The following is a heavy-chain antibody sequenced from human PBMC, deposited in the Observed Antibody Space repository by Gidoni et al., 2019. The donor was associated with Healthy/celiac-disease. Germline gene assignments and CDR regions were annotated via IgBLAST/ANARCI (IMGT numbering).Heavy chain of an antibody. J-gene: IGHJ4*02. D-gene: IGHD2-2*01. V-gene: IGHV4-34*01. CDR1: GGSFSGYY. Sequence: QVQLQQWGAGLLKPSETLSLTCAVYGGSFSGYYWSWIRQPPGKGLEWIGEINHSGSTNYNPSLKSRVTISVDTSKNQFSLKLSSVTAADTAVYYCARKRGYCSSTSCYVGYFDYWGQGTLVTVSS. CDR2: INHSGST. CDR3: ARKRGYCSSTSCYVGYFDY.